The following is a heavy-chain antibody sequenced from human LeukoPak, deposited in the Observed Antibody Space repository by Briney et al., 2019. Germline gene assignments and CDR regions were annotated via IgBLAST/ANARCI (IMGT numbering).Heavy chain of an antibody. V-gene: IGHV3-23*01. Sequence: GGSLRLSCAASGFTFSSYAMSWVRQAPGKGLEWVSAISGSGGSTYYADSVKGRFTISRDNSKNTLYLQMSSLRAEDTAVYYCAKDSGILINYFDHWGQGTLVTVSS. CDR2: ISGSGGST. D-gene: IGHD1-1*01. J-gene: IGHJ4*02. CDR1: GFTFSSYA. CDR3: AKDSGILINYFDH.